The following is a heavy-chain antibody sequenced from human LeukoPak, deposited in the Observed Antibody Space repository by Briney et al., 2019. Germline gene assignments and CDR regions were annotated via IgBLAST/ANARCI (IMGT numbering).Heavy chain of an antibody. J-gene: IGHJ6*03. CDR3: ARDGLRANYYIDA. Sequence: GGSLRLSCAASGFTFSSYAMHWVRQAPGKGLEWVAVISYDGSNKYYADSVKGRFTISRDNSKNTLYLQMNSLRAEDTAVYYCARDGLRANYYIDAWGKGTTVTVSS. CDR1: GFTFSSYA. CDR2: ISYDGSNK. D-gene: IGHD3-22*01. V-gene: IGHV3-30-3*01.